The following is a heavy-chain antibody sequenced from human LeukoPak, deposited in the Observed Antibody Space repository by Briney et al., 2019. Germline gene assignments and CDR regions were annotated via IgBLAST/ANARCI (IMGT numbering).Heavy chain of an antibody. CDR3: ARGSSYNWNFYFDY. V-gene: IGHV4-30-2*01. J-gene: IGHJ4*02. D-gene: IGHD1-7*01. Sequence: SETLSLTCTVSGGSISSGGYYWSWIRQPPGKGLEWIGYIYHSGSTYYNPSLKSRVTISVGRSKNQFSLKLSSVTAADTAVYYCARGSSYNWNFYFDYWGQGTLVTVSS. CDR2: IYHSGST. CDR1: GGSISSGGYY.